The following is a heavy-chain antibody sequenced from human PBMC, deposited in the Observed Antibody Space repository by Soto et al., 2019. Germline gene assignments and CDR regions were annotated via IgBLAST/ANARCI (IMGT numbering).Heavy chain of an antibody. Sequence: QVQLVQSGAEVKKPGASVKVSCKASGYTFTSYDINWVRQATGQGLEWMGWMNPNSGNTDYAQKFQGRVTRTRNTSIATPYMELSSLRSEDAAVYYCARGFRAMSWEGDYWGQGTLVTVSS. J-gene: IGHJ4*02. D-gene: IGHD5-18*01. CDR2: MNPNSGNT. V-gene: IGHV1-8*01. CDR1: GYTFTSYD. CDR3: ARGFRAMSWEGDY.